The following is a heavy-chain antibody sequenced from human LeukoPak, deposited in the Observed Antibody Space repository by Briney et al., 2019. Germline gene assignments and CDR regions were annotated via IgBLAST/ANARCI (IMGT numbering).Heavy chain of an antibody. CDR3: ARDKPLVVAAGYYFDY. CDR2: ISYDGSNK. D-gene: IGHD2-15*01. J-gene: IGHJ4*02. V-gene: IGHV3-30*04. Sequence: GGSLRHSCAASGFTFSSYAMHWVRQAPGKGLEWVAVISYDGSNKYYADSVKGRFTISRDNSKNTLCLQMNSLRAEDTAVYYCARDKPLVVAAGYYFDYWGQGTLVTVSS. CDR1: GFTFSSYA.